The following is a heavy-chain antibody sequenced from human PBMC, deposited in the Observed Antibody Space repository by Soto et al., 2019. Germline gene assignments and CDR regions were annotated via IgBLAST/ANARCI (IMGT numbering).Heavy chain of an antibody. D-gene: IGHD3-10*01. CDR3: ATANYHASGTSSFFDS. J-gene: IGHJ4*02. Sequence: GGSLRLSGAASGFTFSGNGMSWVRQAPGKGLEWVSSISGGGGSTYYADSVKGRFTISRDNSKNTLDLQMNSLRADDTAVYYCATANYHASGTSSFFDSWGQGALVTVSS. CDR1: GFTFSGNG. V-gene: IGHV3-23*01. CDR2: ISGGGGST.